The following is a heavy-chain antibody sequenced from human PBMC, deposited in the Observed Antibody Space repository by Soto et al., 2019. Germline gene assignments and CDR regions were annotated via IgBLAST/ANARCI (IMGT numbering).Heavy chain of an antibody. D-gene: IGHD6-19*01. CDR3: AKATTNGGWFNPFDS. Sequence: GSLRLSCAASGFTFSSYSMSWVRQAPGKGLEWVSGLSGSGTSTYYADSVKGRFTISRDNSRDTLFLQMNSLTADDTAVYYCAKATTNGGWFNPFDSWGQGALVTVSS. J-gene: IGHJ4*02. V-gene: IGHV3-23*01. CDR1: GFTFSSYS. CDR2: LSGSGTST.